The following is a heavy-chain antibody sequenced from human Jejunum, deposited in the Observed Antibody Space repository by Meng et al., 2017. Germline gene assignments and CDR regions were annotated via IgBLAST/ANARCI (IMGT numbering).Heavy chain of an antibody. Sequence: GESLMISCSASRVTFSSYSMNWVRQAPGKRLEWVSSISSSSSYIYYADSVKSRFTISRDNAKNSLYLQMNSLRDEDTAVYYCARDPPGLLQPGYFQHWGQGTLVTVSS. CDR3: ARDPPGLLQPGYFQH. CDR2: ISSSSSYI. J-gene: IGHJ1*01. CDR1: RVTFSSYS. V-gene: IGHV3-21*01. D-gene: IGHD2-21*01.